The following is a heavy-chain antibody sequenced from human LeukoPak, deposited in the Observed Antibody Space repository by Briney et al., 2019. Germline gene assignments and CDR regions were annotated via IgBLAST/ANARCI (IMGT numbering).Heavy chain of an antibody. CDR3: ARDHGAGSYSVDY. V-gene: IGHV3-53*01. J-gene: IGHJ4*02. D-gene: IGHD3-10*01. CDR1: GFSLTSDY. CDR2: LYSHGGT. Sequence: PGGSLRLSCVVSGFSLTSDYIHWVRQAPGKGLEWVSILYSHGGTHYADSVEGRFTISRDNSKNTVYLQMNSLRAEDTAVYYCARDHGAGSYSVDYWGQGTLVTVSS.